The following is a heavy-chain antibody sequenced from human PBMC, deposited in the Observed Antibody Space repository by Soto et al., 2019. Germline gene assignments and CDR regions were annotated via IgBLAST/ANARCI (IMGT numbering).Heavy chain of an antibody. J-gene: IGHJ4*02. CDR1: GFTFSNYW. CDR2: IKEDGSEK. Sequence: EVQLVESGGGLVQPGGSLRLSCAASGFTFSNYWMSWVRQSPGKGLEWVANIKEDGSEKYYVDSVKGRFTISRDNAKNSLYLQMSSLRAEDTAVYYFAARRRTDYGDYWGQGTLLTVSS. V-gene: IGHV3-7*01. D-gene: IGHD1-1*01. CDR3: AARRRTDYGDY.